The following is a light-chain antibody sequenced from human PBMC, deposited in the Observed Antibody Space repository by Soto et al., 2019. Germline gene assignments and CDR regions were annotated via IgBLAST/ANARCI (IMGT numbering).Light chain of an antibody. CDR1: SSDVGGYNY. V-gene: IGLV2-14*01. CDR3: SSYTSSSTLVV. J-gene: IGLJ1*01. Sequence: QSVLTQPASVSGSPGQSITISCTGTSSDVGGYNYVSWCQQHPGKAPKLMIYDVSNRPSGVSNRFSGSKSGNTASLTISGLQPEDEADYYCSSYTSSSTLVVFGTGTKVTVL. CDR2: DVS.